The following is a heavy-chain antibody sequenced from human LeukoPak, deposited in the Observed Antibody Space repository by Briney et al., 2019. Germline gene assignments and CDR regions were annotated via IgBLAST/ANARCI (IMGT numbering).Heavy chain of an antibody. D-gene: IGHD2-21*02. CDR3: ARDRIAYCGGDCLDAFDI. Sequence: PGGSLRLSCAASGFTFSSYSMNWVRQAPGKGLEWVSSISSSSSYIYYADSVKGRFTISRDNAKNSLYLQMNSLRAEDTAVYYCARDRIAYCGGDCLDAFDIWGQGTMVTVSS. V-gene: IGHV3-21*01. CDR2: ISSSSSYI. J-gene: IGHJ3*02. CDR1: GFTFSSYS.